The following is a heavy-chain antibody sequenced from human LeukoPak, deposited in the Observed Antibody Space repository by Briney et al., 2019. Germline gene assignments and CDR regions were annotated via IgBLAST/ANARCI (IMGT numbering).Heavy chain of an antibody. CDR3: AKAGGLQLRLRVDY. Sequence: PGGSLRLSCAASGFTFSSYAMSWVRQAPGKGLEWVSAISGSGGSTYYADSVKGRFTISRDNSKNTLYLQMNSLRAEDTAVYYCAKAGGLQLRLRVDYWGQGTLVTVSS. D-gene: IGHD5-18*01. CDR2: ISGSGGST. CDR1: GFTFSSYA. J-gene: IGHJ4*02. V-gene: IGHV3-23*01.